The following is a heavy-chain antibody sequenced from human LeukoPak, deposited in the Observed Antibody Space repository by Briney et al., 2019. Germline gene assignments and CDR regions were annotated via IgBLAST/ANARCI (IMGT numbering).Heavy chain of an antibody. J-gene: IGHJ5*02. D-gene: IGHD3-3*01. V-gene: IGHV4-39*01. CDR3: ARHSGLRSPFDP. Sequence: SETLSLTCTVSGGSISSSSYFWGWIRQPPGKGLEWIGSIYYSGNTYYNPSLKSRVTISLDTSKNQLSLKLTSATAADTSVYYCARHSGLRSPFDPWGQGTLVTVSS. CDR2: IYYSGNT. CDR1: GGSISSSSYF.